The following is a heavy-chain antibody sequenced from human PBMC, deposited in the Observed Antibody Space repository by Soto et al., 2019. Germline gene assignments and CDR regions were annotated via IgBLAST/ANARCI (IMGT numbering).Heavy chain of an antibody. CDR1: GFTFSSYA. CDR2: ISYDGSNK. Sequence: RRLSCAAAGFTFSSYAMHWVRQAPGKGLEWVAVISYDGSNKYYADSVKGRFTISRDNSKNTLYLQMNSLRAEDTAVYYCARELGYSSGWYWGFDYWGQGTLVTVSS. CDR3: ARELGYSSGWYWGFDY. D-gene: IGHD6-19*01. V-gene: IGHV3-30-3*01. J-gene: IGHJ4*02.